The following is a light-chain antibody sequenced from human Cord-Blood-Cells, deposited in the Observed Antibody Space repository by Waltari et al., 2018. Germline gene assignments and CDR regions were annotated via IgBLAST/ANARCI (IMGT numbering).Light chain of an antibody. V-gene: IGLV2-11*01. J-gene: IGLJ3*02. CDR3: CSYAGSSLV. Sequence: QSALTQPRPVSGSPGPAVTLPCTGTRSDVGGYYYVSWYQQHPGKAPKLMIYDVSKRPSGVPDRFSGSKSGNTASLTISGLQAEDEADYYCCSYAGSSLVFGGGTKLTVL. CDR2: DVS. CDR1: RSDVGGYYY.